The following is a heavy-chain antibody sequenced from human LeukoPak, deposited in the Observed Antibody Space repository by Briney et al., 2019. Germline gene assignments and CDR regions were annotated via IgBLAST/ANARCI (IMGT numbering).Heavy chain of an antibody. Sequence: ASVKVSCKVSGYTFIENYIHWVRQAPGQWLEWMGLINPHTGAANYSQKFQGRVTMTRDTSISTAYMHLTRLKFDDTAVYYCARGKSGYSPWGQGTPVTVSS. J-gene: IGHJ4*02. CDR1: GYTFIENY. CDR3: ARGKSGYSP. V-gene: IGHV1-2*02. D-gene: IGHD3-3*01. CDR2: INPHTGAA.